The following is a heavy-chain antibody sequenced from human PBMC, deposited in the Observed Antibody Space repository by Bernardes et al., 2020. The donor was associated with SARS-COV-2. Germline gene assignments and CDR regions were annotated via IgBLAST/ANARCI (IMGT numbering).Heavy chain of an antibody. J-gene: IGHJ4*02. CDR1: GFTFSSYA. CDR2: VGGSGGST. CDR3: ASDRVYGSGSYIFDY. Sequence: GGSLRLSCEASGFTFSSYAMSWVRQAPGKGLEWVSAVGGSGGSTYYADSVKGRFTISRDNAKNSLYLQMNSLRAEDTAVYYCASDRVYGSGSYIFDYWGQGTLVTVSS. D-gene: IGHD3-10*01. V-gene: IGHV3-23*01.